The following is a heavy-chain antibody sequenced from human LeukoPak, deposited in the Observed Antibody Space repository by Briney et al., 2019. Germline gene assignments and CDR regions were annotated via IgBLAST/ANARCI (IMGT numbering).Heavy chain of an antibody. CDR1: GFTFSSYW. Sequence: PGGSLRLSCAASGFTFSSYWMSWVRQAPGKGLEWVANIKQDGSEKYYVDSVKGRFTISRDNAKNSLYLQMNSLRAEDTAVYYCARRYSYGYFPEYYFDYWGQGTLVTVSS. J-gene: IGHJ4*02. CDR3: ARRYSYGYFPEYYFDY. CDR2: IKQDGSEK. D-gene: IGHD5-18*01. V-gene: IGHV3-7*01.